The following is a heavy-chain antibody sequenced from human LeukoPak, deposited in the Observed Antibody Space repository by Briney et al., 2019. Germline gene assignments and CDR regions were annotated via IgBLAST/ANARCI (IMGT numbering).Heavy chain of an antibody. V-gene: IGHV4-30-4*08. D-gene: IGHD2-15*01. CDR2: IYYSGST. J-gene: IGHJ4*02. CDR1: GGSLSSGDHC. Sequence: PSQTLSLTCTVSGGSLSSGDHCWSWGRQPPGKGLEYVGYIYYSGSTYYNPSLKSRVTISVDTSKTHFSLKLSSVTAADTAVYYCARGVPAATLDYWGQGTLVTVSS. CDR3: ARGVPAATLDY.